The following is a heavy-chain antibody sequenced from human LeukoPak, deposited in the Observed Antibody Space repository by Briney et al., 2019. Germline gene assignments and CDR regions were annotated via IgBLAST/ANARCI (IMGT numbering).Heavy chain of an antibody. D-gene: IGHD3-10*01. J-gene: IGHJ6*03. V-gene: IGHV4-39*07. CDR3: ARGRSSMVRGYYYYYMDV. CDR2: IYYYSGSA. Sequence: SETLSLTCSVSGDSIRSRSYYWAWIRQPPGKGLEWIGSIYYYSGSAHYNPALKSRVTISVDTSKNQFSLKLSSVTAADTAVYYCARGRSSMVRGYYYYYMDVWGKGTTVTISS. CDR1: GDSIRSRSYY.